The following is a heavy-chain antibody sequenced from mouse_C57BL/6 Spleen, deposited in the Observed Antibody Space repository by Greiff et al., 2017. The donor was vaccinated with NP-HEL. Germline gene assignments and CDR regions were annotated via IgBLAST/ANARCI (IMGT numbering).Heavy chain of an antibody. V-gene: IGHV1-61*01. J-gene: IGHJ4*01. CDR3: ARDSSDYAMDY. CDR1: GYTFTSYW. CDR2: IYPSDSET. Sequence: QVQLQQPGAELVRPGSSVKLSCKASGYTFTSYWMDWVKQRPGQGLEWIGNIYPSDSETHYNQKFKDKATLTVDKSSSTAYMQLSSLTSEDSAVYYCARDSSDYAMDYWGQGTSVTVSS. D-gene: IGHD3-2*01.